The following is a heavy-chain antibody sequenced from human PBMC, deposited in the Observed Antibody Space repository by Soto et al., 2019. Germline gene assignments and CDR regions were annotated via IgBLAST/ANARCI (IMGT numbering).Heavy chain of an antibody. V-gene: IGHV1-2*04. J-gene: IGHJ3*02. CDR1: GYTFTGYY. D-gene: IGHD6-13*01. CDR3: ARALIAAAGSDAFDI. Sequence: ASVKVSCKASGYTFTGYYMHWVRQAPGQGLEWMGWINPNSGGTNYAQKFQGWVTMTRDTSISTAYMELSRLRPDDTAVYYCARALIAAAGSDAFDIWGQGTMVTVSS. CDR2: INPNSGGT.